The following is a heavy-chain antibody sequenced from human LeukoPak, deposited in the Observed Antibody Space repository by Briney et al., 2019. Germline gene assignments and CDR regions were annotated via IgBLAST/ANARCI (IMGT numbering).Heavy chain of an antibody. Sequence: SETLSLTCTVSGGSISSYYWSWIRQPPGKGLEWIGYIYYSGSTNYNPSLKSRVTISVDTSKNQFSLKLSSVTAADTAVYYCARGRDGYNFDYWGQGTLVTVSS. CDR2: IYYSGST. CDR1: GGSISSYY. J-gene: IGHJ4*02. V-gene: IGHV4-59*01. CDR3: ARGRDGYNFDY. D-gene: IGHD5-24*01.